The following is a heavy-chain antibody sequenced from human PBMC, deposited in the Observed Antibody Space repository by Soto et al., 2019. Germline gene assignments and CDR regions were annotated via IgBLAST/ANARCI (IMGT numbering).Heavy chain of an antibody. CDR2: ISYDGSNK. J-gene: IGHJ5*02. D-gene: IGHD3-16*01. CDR1: GFTFSSYA. CDR3: ARERGTYGNRFNWFDP. V-gene: IGHV3-30-3*01. Sequence: QVQLVESGGGVVQPGRSLRLSCAASGFTFSSYAMHWVRQAPGKGLEWVAVISYDGSNKYYADSVKGRFTISRDNSKNTLYLQMNSLIAEDTAVYYCARERGTYGNRFNWFDPWGQGTLVTVSS.